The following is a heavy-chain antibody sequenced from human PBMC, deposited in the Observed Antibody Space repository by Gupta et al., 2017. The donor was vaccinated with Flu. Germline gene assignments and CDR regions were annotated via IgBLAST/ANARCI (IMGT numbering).Heavy chain of an antibody. CDR3: AKTITMVGVVSIDAFNT. CDR2: IGWKNGSI. J-gene: IGHJ3*02. D-gene: IGHD3-10*01. V-gene: IGHV3-9*01. CDR1: AFTFDAIA. Sequence: EVQLLRSGGGVLHLGRSRDPPGPASAFTFDAIALPWSRLPPGKGLEWVSGIGWKNGSIHYANSMRSRFTIYRDTAKNSLCMQMNSQRAEDTPLYCLAKTITMVGVVSIDAFNTWGRETMVP.